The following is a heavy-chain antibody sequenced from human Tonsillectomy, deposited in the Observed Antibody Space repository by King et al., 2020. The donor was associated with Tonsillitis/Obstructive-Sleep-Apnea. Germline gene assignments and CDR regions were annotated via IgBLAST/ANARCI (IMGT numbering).Heavy chain of an antibody. CDR2: ISYDGSNK. D-gene: IGHD3-22*01. CDR1: GFTFSSYG. V-gene: IGHV3-30*18. J-gene: IGHJ4*02. Sequence: VQLVESGGGVVQPGRSLRLSCAASGFTFSSYGMHWVRQAPGKGLEWVAVISYDGSNKYYADSVKGRFTISRDNSKNTLYLQMNSLRAEDTAVYYCANDLLLWDTMTLEKPDYFDYWGQGTLVTVSS. CDR3: ANDLLLWDTMTLEKPDYFDY.